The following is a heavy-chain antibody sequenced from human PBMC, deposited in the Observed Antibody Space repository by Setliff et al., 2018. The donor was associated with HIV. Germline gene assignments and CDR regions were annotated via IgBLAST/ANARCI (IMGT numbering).Heavy chain of an antibody. V-gene: IGHV4-39*01. CDR3: ASSPIITNGYYFDY. CDR1: RGSIRSGTYY. J-gene: IGHJ4*02. Sequence: SETLSLTCTVSRGSIRSGTYYWGWIRQPPGEGLEWIGNMYYTGNTYHNPSLKSRVTISVDTSKNQFSLKLGSVTAADTAVYYCASSPIITNGYYFDYWGPGTLVTVSS. CDR2: MYYTGNT. D-gene: IGHD2-8*01.